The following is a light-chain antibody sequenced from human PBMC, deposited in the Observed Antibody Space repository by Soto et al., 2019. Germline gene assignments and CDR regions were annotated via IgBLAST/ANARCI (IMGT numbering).Light chain of an antibody. J-gene: IGKJ1*01. Sequence: DIQMTQSPSTLSASVGDRVTITCRASQSISSWLAWYQQKPGKAPKLLTYDASSLESGVPSRFSGSGSGTEFTLTISSRQPDDFATYYCQQYNSYSGTFGQGTKVEIK. CDR1: QSISSW. CDR3: QQYNSYSGT. CDR2: DAS. V-gene: IGKV1-5*01.